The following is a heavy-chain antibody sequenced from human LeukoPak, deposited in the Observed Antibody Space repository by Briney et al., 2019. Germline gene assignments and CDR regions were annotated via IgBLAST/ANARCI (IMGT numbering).Heavy chain of an antibody. V-gene: IGHV4-39*01. D-gene: IGHD3-3*01. Sequence: KPSETLSLTCTVSGGSISSSSHYWGWIRQPPGKGLEWIGSIYYSGSTYYNPSLKSRVTISVDTSKNQFSLKLSSVTAADTAVYYCASYPPLEWLAVPNWFDPWGQGTLVTVSS. CDR2: IYYSGST. CDR1: GGSISSSSHY. CDR3: ASYPPLEWLAVPNWFDP. J-gene: IGHJ5*02.